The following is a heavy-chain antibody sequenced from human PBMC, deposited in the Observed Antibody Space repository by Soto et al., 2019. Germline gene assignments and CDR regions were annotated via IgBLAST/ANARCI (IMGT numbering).Heavy chain of an antibody. CDR3: ARKRLYDSSGYQPGFDY. V-gene: IGHV2-26*01. CDR2: IFSNDEK. J-gene: IGHJ4*02. Sequence: SGPTLVNPTETLTLTCTVSGFSLSNARMGVSWIRQPPGKALEWLAYIFSNDEKSYSTSLKSRLTISKDTSKSQVVLTMTNMDPVDTATYYCARKRLYDSSGYQPGFDYWGQGTLVTVSS. D-gene: IGHD3-22*01. CDR1: GFSLSNARMG.